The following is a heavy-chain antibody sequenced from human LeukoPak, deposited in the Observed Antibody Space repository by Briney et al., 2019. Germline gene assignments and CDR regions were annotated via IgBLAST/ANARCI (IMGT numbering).Heavy chain of an antibody. CDR1: GFTFSSYG. D-gene: IGHD3-10*01. J-gene: IGHJ4*02. CDR3: AKDKRWSITMVRGAQLQTDY. V-gene: IGHV3-23*01. CDR2: ISGSGGST. Sequence: GGSLRLSCAASGFTFSSYGMSWVRQAPGKGLEWVSAISGSGGSTYYADSVKGRFTISRDNSKNTLYLQMNSLRAEDTAVYYCAKDKRWSITMVRGAQLQTDYWGQGTLVTVSS.